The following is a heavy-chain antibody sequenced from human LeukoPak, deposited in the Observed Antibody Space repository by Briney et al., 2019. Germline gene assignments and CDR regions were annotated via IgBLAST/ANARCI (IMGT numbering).Heavy chain of an antibody. Sequence: PSETLSLTCTVPGGSISSGSYYWSWIRQPAGKGLEWIGRIYTSGSTNYNPSLKSRVTISVDTSKNQFSLKLSSVTAADTAVYYCARDLGDLSFDIWGQGTMVTVSS. CDR2: IYTSGST. D-gene: IGHD3-10*01. CDR1: GGSISSGSYY. CDR3: ARDLGDLSFDI. V-gene: IGHV4-61*02. J-gene: IGHJ3*02.